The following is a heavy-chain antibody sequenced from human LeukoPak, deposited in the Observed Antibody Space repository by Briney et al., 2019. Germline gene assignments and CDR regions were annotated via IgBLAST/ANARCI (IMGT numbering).Heavy chain of an antibody. J-gene: IGHJ4*02. CDR3: ARDQSVQQLRY. CDR1: GFTFSSYG. V-gene: IGHV3-30*02. CDR2: IRYDGTNK. D-gene: IGHD6-13*01. Sequence: GGSLRLSCAASGFTFSSYGMQWVRQAPGKGLEWVAFIRYDGTNKYYAESVEGRFTISRDNSKDTLYLQMNSLRAEDTAVYYCARDQSVQQLRYWGQGTLVTVSS.